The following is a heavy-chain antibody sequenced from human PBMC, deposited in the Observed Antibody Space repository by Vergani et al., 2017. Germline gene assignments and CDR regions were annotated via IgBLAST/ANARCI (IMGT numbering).Heavy chain of an antibody. V-gene: IGHV1-69*01. D-gene: IGHD2-21*02. Sequence: QVQLVQSGAEVKKPGSSVKVSCKASGGTFSSYAISWVRQAPGQGLEWMGGIIPIFGTANYAQKFQGRVTITADESTSTAYMELSSLRSEDTAGYYCARRGYCGGDCYSGRYWYFDLWGRGTLVTVSS. CDR1: GGTFSSYA. J-gene: IGHJ2*01. CDR2: IIPIFGTA. CDR3: ARRGYCGGDCYSGRYWYFDL.